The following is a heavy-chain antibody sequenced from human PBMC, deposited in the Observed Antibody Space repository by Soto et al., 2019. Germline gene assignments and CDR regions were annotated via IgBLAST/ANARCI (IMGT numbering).Heavy chain of an antibody. CDR1: GGSISSSSYY. CDR3: ARTDYGGYVDY. Sequence: QLQLQESGPGLVKPSETLSLTCTVSGGSISSSSYYWVWIRQPPGKGLAWIGSIYYSGRTYYNPALKRRVTISVDTSKNQFSLRLSSVTAADTAVYYCARTDYGGYVDYWGQGTLVTVSS. CDR2: IYYSGRT. D-gene: IGHD4-17*01. V-gene: IGHV4-39*01. J-gene: IGHJ4*02.